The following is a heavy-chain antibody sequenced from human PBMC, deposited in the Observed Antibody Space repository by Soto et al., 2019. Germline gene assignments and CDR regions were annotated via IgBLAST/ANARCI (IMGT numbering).Heavy chain of an antibody. CDR2: IYPGDSDT. CDR1: GYIFTNYW. V-gene: IGHV5-51*01. D-gene: IGHD3-10*01. J-gene: IGHJ3*02. Sequence: RGESLKISCKASGYIFTNYWIGWVRQMPGKGLDWMGIIYPGDSDTTYSPSFQGQVTFSADKSISAAYLQWSSLKASDTAMYYCARRSAYSGSGSYYPDSFDIWGQGTMVTVSS. CDR3: ARRSAYSGSGSYYPDSFDI.